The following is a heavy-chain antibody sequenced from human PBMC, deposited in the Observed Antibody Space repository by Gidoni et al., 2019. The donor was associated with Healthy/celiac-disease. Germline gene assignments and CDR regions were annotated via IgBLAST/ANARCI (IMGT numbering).Heavy chain of an antibody. CDR2: ISYDGSNK. Sequence: QVQLVESGGGVVQPGRSLRLSCAASGFTFSSYAMHWVRQAPGKGLGWVAVISYDGSNKYYADSVKGRFTISRDNSKNTLYLQMNSLRAEDTAVYYCAREDYSSMDVWGKGTTVTVSS. V-gene: IGHV3-30-3*01. J-gene: IGHJ6*03. D-gene: IGHD2-21*01. CDR1: GFTFSSYA. CDR3: AREDYSSMDV.